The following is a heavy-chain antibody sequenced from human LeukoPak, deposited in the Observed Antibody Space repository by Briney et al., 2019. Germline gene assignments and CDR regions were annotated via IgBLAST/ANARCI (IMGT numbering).Heavy chain of an antibody. CDR2: ISAYNGNT. Sequence: ASVKVSCKASGYTFTSYAMHWVRQAPGQRLEWMGWISAYNGNTNYAQKLQGRVTMTTDTSTRTVYMELRSLRSDDTAVYYCARDGIAVAGTFDYWGQGTLVTVSS. CDR3: ARDGIAVAGTFDY. V-gene: IGHV1-18*01. D-gene: IGHD6-19*01. CDR1: GYTFTSYA. J-gene: IGHJ4*02.